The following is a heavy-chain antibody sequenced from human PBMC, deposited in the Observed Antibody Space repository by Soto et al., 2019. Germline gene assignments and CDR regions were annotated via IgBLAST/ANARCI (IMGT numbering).Heavy chain of an antibody. J-gene: IGHJ4*02. CDR3: AREGMSRPRWVFDY. CDR1: GFTFGSYP. CDR2: ISTNGDST. Sequence: EVQLVESGGGLVQPGGSLRLSCAASGFTFGSYPMHWFRQAPGMGLEYVSAISTNGDSTFYANSVKGRFTISRDNSKNTLYLQMCSLRAEHMGVYYCAREGMSRPRWVFDYWGQGTLVTASS. D-gene: IGHD6-13*01. V-gene: IGHV3-64*01.